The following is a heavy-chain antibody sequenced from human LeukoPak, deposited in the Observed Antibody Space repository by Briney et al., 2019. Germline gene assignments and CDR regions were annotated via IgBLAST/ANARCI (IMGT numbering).Heavy chain of an antibody. J-gene: IGHJ4*02. V-gene: IGHV1-8*01. CDR3: AKDLGGGFGENLFDY. Sequence: GASVKVSCKASGYTFTSYDINWVRQATGQGLEWMGWMNPNSGNTGYAQKFQGRVTMTRNTSISTAYMELSSLRAEDTAVYYCAKDLGGGFGENLFDYWGQGTLVTVSS. CDR2: MNPNSGNT. D-gene: IGHD3-10*01. CDR1: GYTFTSYD.